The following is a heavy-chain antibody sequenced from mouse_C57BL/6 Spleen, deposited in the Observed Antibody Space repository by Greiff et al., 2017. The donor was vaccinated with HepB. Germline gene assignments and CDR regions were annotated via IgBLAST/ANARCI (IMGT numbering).Heavy chain of an antibody. J-gene: IGHJ4*01. CDR1: GYSITSGYY. D-gene: IGHD2-5*01. CDR3: ARGESSNYESAMDY. Sequence: EVKLMESGPGLVKPSQSLSLTCSVTGYSITSGYYWNWIRQFPGNKLEWMGYISYDGSNNYNPSLKNRISITRDTSKNQFFLKLNSVTTEDTATYYCARGESSNYESAMDYWGQGTSVTVSS. V-gene: IGHV3-6*01. CDR2: ISYDGSN.